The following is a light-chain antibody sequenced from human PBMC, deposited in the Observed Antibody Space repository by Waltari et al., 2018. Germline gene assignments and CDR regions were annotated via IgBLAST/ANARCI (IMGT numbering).Light chain of an antibody. CDR2: WAS. V-gene: IGKV4-1*01. Sequence: DIVMTQSPDSVAVSLGERATIHCRSSQNILSSSDNKNYLVWYQQKPGQPPKLLISWASTRESGVPDRFSGSGSGTDFTLTISSLQAEDVEVYYCQQCYHLPSFGGGTRVEIK. CDR1: QNILSSSDNKNY. CDR3: QQCYHLPS. J-gene: IGKJ4*01.